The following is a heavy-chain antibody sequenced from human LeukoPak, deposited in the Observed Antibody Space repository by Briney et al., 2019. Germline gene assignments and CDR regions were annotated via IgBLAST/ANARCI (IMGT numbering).Heavy chain of an antibody. CDR1: GFTFSSYA. D-gene: IGHD3-3*01. J-gene: IGHJ4*02. V-gene: IGHV3-23*01. CDR2: ISGSGGST. Sequence: GGSLRLSCAASGFTFSSYAMSWVRQAPGKGLEWVSAISGSGGSTYYADSVKGRFTISRDNSKNTLYLQMNSLRAEDTAVYYCAKDFFRNTFWSGYYLDYWGQGTLVTVSS. CDR3: AKDFFRNTFWSGYYLDY.